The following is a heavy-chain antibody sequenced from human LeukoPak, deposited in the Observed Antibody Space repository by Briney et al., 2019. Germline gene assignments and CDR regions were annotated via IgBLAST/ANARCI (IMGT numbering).Heavy chain of an antibody. V-gene: IGHV4-59*08. D-gene: IGHD6-13*01. CDR3: ARVGHIAAAGTYDY. Sequence: SETLSLTCTVSGDSMKSYYWTWIRQPPGKGLEWIGYIHYSGSTNYNPSLKSRVTISFDTSKNQFSLKPSSVTAADTAVYYCARVGHIAAAGTYDYWGQGTLVTVSS. CDR1: GDSMKSYY. J-gene: IGHJ4*02. CDR2: IHYSGST.